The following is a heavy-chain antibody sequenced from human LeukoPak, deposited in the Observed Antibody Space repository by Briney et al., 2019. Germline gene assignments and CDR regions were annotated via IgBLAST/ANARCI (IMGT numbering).Heavy chain of an antibody. CDR2: IYNSGST. V-gene: IGHV3-66*04. Sequence: PGGSLRLSCAASGFTFTHYWMHWVRQTPGKGLEWVAAIYNSGSTYYADSVKGRFTISRDNSKNTMYLQMNSLKGEDTAVYYCARRSNPPGRIDHWGQGTLVTVSS. J-gene: IGHJ4*02. CDR1: GFTFTHYW. D-gene: IGHD1-14*01. CDR3: ARRSNPPGRIDH.